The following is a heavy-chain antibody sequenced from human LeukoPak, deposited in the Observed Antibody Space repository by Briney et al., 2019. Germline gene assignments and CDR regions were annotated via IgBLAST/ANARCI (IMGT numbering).Heavy chain of an antibody. D-gene: IGHD1-26*01. CDR2: FDPDDGKT. CDR3: ATGPPDLEWELRR. J-gene: IGHJ4*02. V-gene: IGHV1-24*01. Sequence: ASVKVSCKVSGYTLTKLSMHWVRQAPGKGLEWMGTFDPDDGKTVYAQKFQGRVTMTEDTSTDTAYMELSSLRSEDTAMYYCATGPPDLEWELRRWGQGTLVTVSS. CDR1: GYTLTKLS.